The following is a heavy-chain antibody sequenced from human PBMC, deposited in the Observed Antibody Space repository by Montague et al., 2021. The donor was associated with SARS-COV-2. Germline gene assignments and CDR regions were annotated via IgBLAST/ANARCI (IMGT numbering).Heavy chain of an antibody. J-gene: IGHJ4*02. V-gene: IGHV3-11*04. D-gene: IGHD7-27*01. Sequence: SLRLSCAASGFIFSDYYMTWIRQAPGKGLEWVSHISGSGSKTYYADSVKGRFTISRDTAKNSLYLQMNSLRAEDTAVYYCARDFVVPWGHWGQGTLVTVSS. CDR1: GFIFSDYY. CDR3: ARDFVVPWGH. CDR2: ISGSGSKT.